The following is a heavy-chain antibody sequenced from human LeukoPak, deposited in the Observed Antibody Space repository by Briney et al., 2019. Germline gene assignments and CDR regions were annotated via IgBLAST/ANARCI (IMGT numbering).Heavy chain of an antibody. Sequence: SETLSLTCTVSGGSISTNNYYWGWIRQPPGKGLEWIGSISYSRTTYYNPSLKSRVTISIDTSKNQFSLKVTSVTAADTAVYYCAAGDTTMIVVVMGISGPSAFDYWGQGTLVTVSS. CDR1: GGSISTNNYY. CDR3: AAGDTTMIVVVMGISGPSAFDY. J-gene: IGHJ4*02. V-gene: IGHV4-39*07. CDR2: ISYSRTT. D-gene: IGHD3-22*01.